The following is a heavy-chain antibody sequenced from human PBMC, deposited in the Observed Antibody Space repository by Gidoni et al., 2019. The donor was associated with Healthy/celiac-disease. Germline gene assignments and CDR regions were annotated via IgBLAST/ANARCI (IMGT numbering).Heavy chain of an antibody. J-gene: IGHJ4*02. V-gene: IGHV3-30*02. CDR3: AKDQRDREGGYFDY. CDR2: IRYDGSNK. D-gene: IGHD3-10*01. Sequence: QVQLVESGGGVVQPGGSLRLSCAASGFTFSSYGMHWVRQAPGKGLEWVAFIRYDGSNKYYADSVKGRFTISRDNSKNTLYLQMNSLRAEDTAVYYCAKDQRDREGGYFDYWGQGTLVTVSS. CDR1: GFTFSSYG.